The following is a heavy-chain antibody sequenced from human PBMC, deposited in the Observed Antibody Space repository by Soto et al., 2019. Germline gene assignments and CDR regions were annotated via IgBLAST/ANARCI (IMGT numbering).Heavy chain of an antibody. J-gene: IGHJ4*02. V-gene: IGHV3-23*01. CDR2: ISGSGGTT. CDR3: AKVERYYYDSSGYYSSPLF. D-gene: IGHD3-22*01. Sequence: EVQLLESGGGLVQPGGSLRLSCAASGFTLSSYAMSWVRQAPGKGLEWVSAISGSGGTTYYADSVKGRFTISRDTSKNTLYLQMNSLIAEDTAVYYCAKVERYYYDSSGYYSSPLFWGQGNRVTVSS. CDR1: GFTLSSYA.